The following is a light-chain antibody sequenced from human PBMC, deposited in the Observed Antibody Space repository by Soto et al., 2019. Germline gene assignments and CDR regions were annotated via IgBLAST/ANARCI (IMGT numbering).Light chain of an antibody. CDR3: QQYNSYSWT. J-gene: IGKJ1*01. V-gene: IGKV1-5*01. Sequence: DIQMTQSPSTLSASVGDRVTITCRASQSISSWLAWYQQKPGKAPKPLIYDASTLKTGVPSRFSGSGSGTDFTLTISSLQPDDSATYYCQQYNSYSWTFGQGTKVDI. CDR1: QSISSW. CDR2: DAS.